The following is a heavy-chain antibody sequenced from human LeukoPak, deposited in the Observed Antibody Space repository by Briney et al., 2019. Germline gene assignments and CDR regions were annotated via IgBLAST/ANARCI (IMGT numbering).Heavy chain of an antibody. J-gene: IGHJ4*02. CDR1: GFTFSSYA. V-gene: IGHV3-23*01. Sequence: GGSLRLSCAASGFTFSSYAMSWVRQAPGKGLEWVSAISRSGGSTYYADSVKGRFTISRDNSKNTLYLQMNSLRAEDTAVYYCATLRRRSMLDYWGQGTLVTVSS. CDR3: ATLRRRSMLDY. CDR2: ISRSGGST. D-gene: IGHD2-21*01.